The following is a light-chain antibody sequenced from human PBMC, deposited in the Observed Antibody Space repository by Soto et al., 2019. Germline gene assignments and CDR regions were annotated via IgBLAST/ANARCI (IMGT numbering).Light chain of an antibody. CDR2: DAS. Sequence: EIVLTQSPATLSLSPGERATLSCRASQSVSNYLAWYQQKPGQAPRLLIYDASTRATGIPARFSGSGSGTDLNLTISSLEPEDFAVYYCQQRDNWPPMSTFGQGTKLEI. J-gene: IGKJ2*01. CDR3: QQRDNWPPMST. V-gene: IGKV3-11*01. CDR1: QSVSNY.